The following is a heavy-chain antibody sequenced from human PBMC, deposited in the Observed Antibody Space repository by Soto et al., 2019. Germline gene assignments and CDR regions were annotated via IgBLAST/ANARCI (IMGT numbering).Heavy chain of an antibody. CDR1: GGSFSGYY. Sequence: PSETLSLTCAVYGGSFSGYYWSWIRQPPGKGLEWIGEINHSGSTNYNPSLKSRVTISVDTSKNQFSLKLSSVTAADTAVYYCARDYDFWSGYSPSYYYYGMDVWGQGTTVTVSS. V-gene: IGHV4-34*01. CDR2: INHSGST. CDR3: ARDYDFWSGYSPSYYYYGMDV. D-gene: IGHD3-3*01. J-gene: IGHJ6*02.